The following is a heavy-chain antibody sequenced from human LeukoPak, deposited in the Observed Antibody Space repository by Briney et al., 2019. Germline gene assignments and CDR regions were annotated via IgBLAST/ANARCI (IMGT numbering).Heavy chain of an antibody. CDR2: INHSGST. J-gene: IGHJ6*03. D-gene: IGHD5-24*01. V-gene: IGHV4-39*07. CDR1: GGSISSSSYY. CDR3: ARLKMRMATLGYYYMDV. Sequence: SETLSLTYTVSGGSISSSSYYWGWIRQPPGKGLEWIGEINHSGSTNYNPSLKSRVTISVDTSKNQFSLKLSSVTAADTAVYYCARLKMRMATLGYYYMDVWGKGTTVTISS.